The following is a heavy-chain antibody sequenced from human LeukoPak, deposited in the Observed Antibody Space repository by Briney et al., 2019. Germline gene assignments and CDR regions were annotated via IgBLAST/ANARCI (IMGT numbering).Heavy chain of an antibody. CDR2: VNPNSGGT. CDR3: AREYYDSSAYNQEAIDY. J-gene: IGHJ4*02. Sequence: GASVKVSCKASGYTFTDYYMHWVRQAPGQGLEWLGWVNPNSGGTNYAQKFQGRVTMTRDTSISTAYMELSRLRSDDTAVYYCAREYYDSSAYNQEAIDYSGQGTLVTVSS. D-gene: IGHD3-22*01. CDR1: GYTFTDYY. V-gene: IGHV1-2*02.